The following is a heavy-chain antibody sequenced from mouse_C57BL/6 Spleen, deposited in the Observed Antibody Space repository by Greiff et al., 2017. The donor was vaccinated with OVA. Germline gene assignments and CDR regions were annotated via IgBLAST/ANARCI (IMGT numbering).Heavy chain of an antibody. CDR2: IDPSDSET. CDR3: ARSYYGNYGYFDV. V-gene: IGHV1-52*01. Sequence: QVHVKQPGAELVRPGSSVKLSCKASGYTFTSYWMHWVKQRPIQGLEWIGNIDPSDSETHYNQKFKDKATLTVDKSSSTAYMQLSSLTSEDSAVYYCARSYYGNYGYFDVWGTGTTVTVSS. CDR1: GYTFTSYW. D-gene: IGHD2-10*01. J-gene: IGHJ1*03.